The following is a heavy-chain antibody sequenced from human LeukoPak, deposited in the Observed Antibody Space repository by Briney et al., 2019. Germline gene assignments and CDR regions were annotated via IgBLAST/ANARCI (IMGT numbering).Heavy chain of an antibody. V-gene: IGHV4-39*07. Sequence: SETLSLTCTVSDGSISSSSYYWGWIRQPPGKGLEWIGSIYYSGSTYYNPSLKSRVTISVDTSKNQFSLKLSSVTAADTAVYYCARASPLRVFDYWGQGTLVTVSS. J-gene: IGHJ4*02. CDR1: DGSISSSSYY. D-gene: IGHD2-21*02. CDR2: IYYSGST. CDR3: ARASPLRVFDY.